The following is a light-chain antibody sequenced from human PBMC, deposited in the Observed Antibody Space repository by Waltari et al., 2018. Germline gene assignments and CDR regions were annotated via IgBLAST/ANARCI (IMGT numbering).Light chain of an antibody. CDR3: GTWDDSLNGPL. Sequence: QSLLTQAPSASGTPGQRVTISCSGSNSNIGSNAVNWYQQLPGTAPRLLIYSNKQRTSGVPDRVSGSKSGTSASLAISGLQSEDEADYYCGTWDDSLNGPLFGGGTKVTVL. CDR2: SNK. J-gene: IGLJ2*01. CDR1: NSNIGSNA. V-gene: IGLV1-44*01.